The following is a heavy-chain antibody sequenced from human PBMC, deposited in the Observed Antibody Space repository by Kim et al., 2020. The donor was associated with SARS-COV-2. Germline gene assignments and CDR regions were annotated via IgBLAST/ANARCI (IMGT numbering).Heavy chain of an antibody. CDR3: AYGSGSYYSALFY. V-gene: IGHV3-30*04. CDR1: GFTFSSYA. J-gene: IGHJ4*02. CDR2: ISYDGSNK. Sequence: GGSLRLSCAASGFTFSSYAMHWVRQAPGKGLEWVAVISYDGSNKYYADSVKGRFTISRDNSKNTLYLQMNSLRAEDTAVYYCAYGSGSYYSALFYWGQGT. D-gene: IGHD3-10*01.